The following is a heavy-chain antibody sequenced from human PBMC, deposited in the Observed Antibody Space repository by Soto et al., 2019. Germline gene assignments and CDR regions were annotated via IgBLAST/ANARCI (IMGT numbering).Heavy chain of an antibody. CDR1: GFTFSSYG. CDR3: AKGHGIAVAGGVYYSYGMDV. J-gene: IGHJ6*02. CDR2: ISYDGSNK. V-gene: IGHV3-30*18. D-gene: IGHD6-19*01. Sequence: QVQLVESGGGVVQPGRSLRLSCAASGFTFSSYGMHWVRQAPGKGLEWVAVISYDGSNKYYADSVKGRFTISRDNSKNTLYLQMNSLRAEDTAVYYCAKGHGIAVAGGVYYSYGMDVWGQGTTVTVSS.